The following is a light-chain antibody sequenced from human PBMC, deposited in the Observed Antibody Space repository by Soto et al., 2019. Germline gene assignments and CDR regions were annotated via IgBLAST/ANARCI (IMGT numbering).Light chain of an antibody. CDR1: QSLSSNS. V-gene: IGKV3-20*01. CDR2: GAS. Sequence: EIVLTQSPGTLSLSPGERATLSCGASQSLSSNSLAWYQQKPGQAPRLLIYGASSRATGIPDRFSGSGSGTDFTLTISRLEPEDFAVYYCQQYGSSPLLTFGGGTKVEIK. J-gene: IGKJ4*01. CDR3: QQYGSSPLLT.